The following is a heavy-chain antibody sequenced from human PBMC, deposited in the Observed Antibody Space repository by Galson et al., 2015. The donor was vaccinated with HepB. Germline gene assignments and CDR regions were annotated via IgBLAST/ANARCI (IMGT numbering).Heavy chain of an antibody. J-gene: IGHJ4*01. Sequence: SETLSLTCIVSGGSINNYYWSWIRQSAGKGLEWMGRIYVGGSTSDNPSLKSRITLSADTPKNQPSLKLTSVTAADTAVYYCARDRRGGNYCRSSTSCSYFDYWGHGALVTVSS. CDR2: IYVGGST. D-gene: IGHD1-7*01. CDR3: ARDRRGGNYCRSSTSCSYFDY. V-gene: IGHV4-4*07. CDR1: GGSINNYY.